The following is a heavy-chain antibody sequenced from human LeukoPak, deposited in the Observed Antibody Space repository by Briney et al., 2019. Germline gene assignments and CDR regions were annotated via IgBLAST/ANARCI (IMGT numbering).Heavy chain of an antibody. D-gene: IGHD3-3*01. V-gene: IGHV3-30*14. J-gene: IGHJ4*02. CDR3: ARSPTFGEVPEY. CDR1: GFTFSSYA. CDR2: LSYDGGNQ. Sequence: GGSLRLSCAASGFTFSSYAMHWVRQAPGKGLEWVAVLSYDGGNQYYADSVKGRFIFSRDNSKNTLYLQMNSLRAEDTAVYYCARSPTFGEVPEYWGQGTLVTVSS.